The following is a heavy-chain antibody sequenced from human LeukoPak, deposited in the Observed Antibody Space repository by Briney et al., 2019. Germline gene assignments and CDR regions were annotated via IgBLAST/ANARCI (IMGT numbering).Heavy chain of an antibody. V-gene: IGHV4-34*01. CDR3: AREGDKYANWFDT. J-gene: IGHJ5*02. Sequence: SETLSLTCAVYGGSFSGYYWSWIRQPPGKGLEWIGEINHSGSTYYNPSLKSRVTISVDTSKNQFSLNLSSVTAADTAVYYCAREGDKYANWFDTWGQGTLVTVSS. CDR1: GGSFSGYY. CDR2: INHSGST. D-gene: IGHD2-8*01.